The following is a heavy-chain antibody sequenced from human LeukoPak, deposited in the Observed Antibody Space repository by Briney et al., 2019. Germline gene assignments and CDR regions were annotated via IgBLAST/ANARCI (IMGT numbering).Heavy chain of an antibody. CDR1: GGTFSSYA. Sequence: ASVKVSCKASGGTFSSYAISWVRQAPGQGLEWMGIINPSGGSTSYAQKFQGRVTMTRDMSTSTVYMELSSLRSEDTAVYYCARDDGYSSSTFDYWGQGTLVTVSS. D-gene: IGHD6-6*01. CDR3: ARDDGYSSSTFDY. V-gene: IGHV1-46*01. CDR2: INPSGGST. J-gene: IGHJ4*02.